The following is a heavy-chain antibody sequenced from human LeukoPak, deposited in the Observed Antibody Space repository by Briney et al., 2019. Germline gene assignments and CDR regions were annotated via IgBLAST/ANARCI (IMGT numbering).Heavy chain of an antibody. D-gene: IGHD2-21*02. CDR1: GITFDIYA. Sequence: GGSLRLSCAAAGITFDIYAMSWVRQAPGKGLEWVSVISGSGGRAAYADSVKGRFIVSRNNSKNTLHLQIRRLRAGDTTVYYSVKEKLAYCGGDCFGEYFQDWGQGPLVTVSS. J-gene: IGHJ1*01. CDR3: VKEKLAYCGGDCFGEYFQD. V-gene: IGHV3-23*01. CDR2: ISGSGGRA.